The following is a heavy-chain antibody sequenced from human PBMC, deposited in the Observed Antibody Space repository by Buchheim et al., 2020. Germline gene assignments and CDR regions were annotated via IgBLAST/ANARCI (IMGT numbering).Heavy chain of an antibody. D-gene: IGHD3-3*01. J-gene: IGHJ4*02. V-gene: IGHV1-46*01. CDR1: GYSVTTYY. Sequence: QVQLVQSGAEVKKPGASMKISCKASGYSVTTYYMHWVRQAPGQGLEWIGVIDPGHETTIYTQKFQGRVTMTRDTATNTVYMELSGLTSDDTALYYCASFTTRSAGDYWGQGT. CDR2: IDPGHETT. CDR3: ASFTTRSAGDY.